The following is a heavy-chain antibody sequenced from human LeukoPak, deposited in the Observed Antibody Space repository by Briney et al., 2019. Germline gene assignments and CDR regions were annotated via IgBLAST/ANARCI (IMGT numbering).Heavy chain of an antibody. V-gene: IGHV3-33*08. CDR3: ARDRGYSFAHPLDY. Sequence: GGSLRLSCAASGFTFSSYSMNWVRQAPGKGLEWVALIWHDGSNKYYADSVKDRFTISRDNSKNTLYLQMNGLRAEDTAVYYCARDRGYSFAHPLDYWGQGALVTVSS. D-gene: IGHD5-18*01. CDR1: GFTFSSYS. CDR2: IWHDGSNK. J-gene: IGHJ4*02.